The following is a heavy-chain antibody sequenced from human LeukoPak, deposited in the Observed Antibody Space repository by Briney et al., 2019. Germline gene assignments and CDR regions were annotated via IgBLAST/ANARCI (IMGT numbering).Heavy chain of an antibody. J-gene: IGHJ6*03. CDR3: AKTDYSPVPYYYYYMDV. Sequence: GGSLRLSCAASGFTFSSYAMSWVRQAPGKGLEWVSAISGSGGSTYYADSVKGRFTISRDNSKNTLYLQMNSLRAEDTAVYYCAKTDYSPVPYYYYYMDVWGKGTTVTVSS. CDR2: ISGSGGST. D-gene: IGHD4-11*01. V-gene: IGHV3-23*01. CDR1: GFTFSSYA.